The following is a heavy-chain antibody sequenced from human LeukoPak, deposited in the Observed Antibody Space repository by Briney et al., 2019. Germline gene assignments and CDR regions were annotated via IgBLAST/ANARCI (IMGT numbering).Heavy chain of an antibody. CDR1: GDSITSPGYS. CDR2: ISHSGHS. D-gene: IGHD2-21*01. Sequence: SETLSLTCTVSGDSITSPGYSWTWIRQSPGKGLEWIGSISHSGHSDYSPSLKSQAFTSRDASKNDFSLNLTSVTAADTAVYFCARDVVVTSSPDAFDIWGPGKMVIVSS. V-gene: IGHV4-31*01. CDR3: ARDVVVTSSPDAFDI. J-gene: IGHJ3*02.